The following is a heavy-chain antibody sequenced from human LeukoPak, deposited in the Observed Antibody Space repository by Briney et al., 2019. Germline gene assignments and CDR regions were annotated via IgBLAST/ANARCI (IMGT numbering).Heavy chain of an antibody. J-gene: IGHJ4*02. V-gene: IGHV4-39*01. CDR2: IYYSGST. D-gene: IGHD6-19*01. CDR1: GGSISSSSYY. CDR3: ARHLSSGLYQPYYFDY. Sequence: SETLSLTCTVSGGSISSSSYYWGWIRQPPGKGLEWIGSIYYSGSTYYNPSLKSRVTISVDTSKNQFSLKLSSVTAADTAVYYCARHLSSGLYQPYYFDYWGQGTLVTVSS.